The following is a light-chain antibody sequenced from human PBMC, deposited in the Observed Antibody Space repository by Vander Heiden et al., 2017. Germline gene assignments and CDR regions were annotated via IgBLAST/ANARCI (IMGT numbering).Light chain of an antibody. Sequence: QSALTKPASVSGSPGQSITIPCTGTTSDIGGYNFVAWYQHHPGKAPKLMIFDVSNRPSGVSSRFSGSKSGNTASLTISGLQAEDEAEYYCSSYSGISTLGVFGTGTKVTVL. V-gene: IGLV2-14*03. CDR2: DVS. CDR1: TSDIGGYNF. J-gene: IGLJ1*01. CDR3: SSYSGISTLGV.